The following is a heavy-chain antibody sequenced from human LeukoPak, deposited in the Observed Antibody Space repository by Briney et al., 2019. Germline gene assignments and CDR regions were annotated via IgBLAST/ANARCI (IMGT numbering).Heavy chain of an antibody. Sequence: GGSLRLSCAASGFTFSSYSMNWVRQAPGKGLEWVSYISSSSSTIYYADSVKGRFTISRDNAKNSLYLQMNSLRAEDTAVYYCAKGRGGSSWFFMDVWGKGTTVTISS. CDR3: AKGRGGSSWFFMDV. CDR1: GFTFSSYS. D-gene: IGHD6-13*01. V-gene: IGHV3-48*01. CDR2: ISSSSSTI. J-gene: IGHJ6*04.